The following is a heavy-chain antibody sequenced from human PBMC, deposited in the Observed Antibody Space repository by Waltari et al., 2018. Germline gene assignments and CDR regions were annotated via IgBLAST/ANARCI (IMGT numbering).Heavy chain of an antibody. CDR3: ARRGSDATLRYYYYGMDV. CDR1: GGSISSSRYY. D-gene: IGHD2-2*01. CDR2: IYYSGST. Sequence: QLQLQESGPGLVKPSETLSLTCTVPGGSISSSRYYWGWIRQPPGKGLECIGSIYYSGSTYYNPSLKSRVTISVDTSKNQFSLKLSSVTAADTAVYYCARRGSDATLRYYYYGMDVWGQGTTVTVSS. V-gene: IGHV4-39*01. J-gene: IGHJ6*02.